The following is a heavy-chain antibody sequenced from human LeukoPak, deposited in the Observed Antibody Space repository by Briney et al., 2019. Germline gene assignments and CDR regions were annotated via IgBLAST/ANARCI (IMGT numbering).Heavy chain of an antibody. CDR2: IYYSGST. D-gene: IGHD3-3*01. V-gene: IGHV4-39*07. CDR3: ARGSRYYDFWSGYDYYYYYMDV. J-gene: IGHJ6*03. CDR1: GGSISSSSYY. Sequence: SETLSLTCTVSGGSISSSSYYWGWIRQPPGKGLEWIGSIYYSGSTNYNPSLKSRVTISVDTSKNQFSLKLSSVTAADTAVYYCARGSRYYDFWSGYDYYYYYMDVWGKGTTVTVSS.